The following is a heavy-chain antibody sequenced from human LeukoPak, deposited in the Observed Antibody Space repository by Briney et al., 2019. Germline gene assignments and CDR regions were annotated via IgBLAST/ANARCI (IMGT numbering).Heavy chain of an antibody. J-gene: IGHJ4*02. CDR2: TSYDGTNK. Sequence: QSGGSLRLSCAASGFMFSSYTMHWVRQAPGKGLEWVAITSYDGTNKHSADSVKGRFTISRDNSKNTLYLQMNSLRVEDTGAYYCASVTSFTRFDHWGQGALVTVSS. V-gene: IGHV3-30*04. CDR1: GFMFSSYT. D-gene: IGHD2-21*02. CDR3: ASVTSFTRFDH.